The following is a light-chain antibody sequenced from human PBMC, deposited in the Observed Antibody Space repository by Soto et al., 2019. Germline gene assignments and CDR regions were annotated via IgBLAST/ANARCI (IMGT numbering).Light chain of an antibody. V-gene: IGKV1-9*01. CDR3: QQIDSYPRT. Sequence: IQLTPSPSSLSASVGDRVTITCRAGQGISSSLAWYQQKPGRAPNLLISTASTLQTGVPSRFSGSGSGTDFALTISSLQPEDFATYYCQQIDSYPRTFGQGTKVEIK. CDR1: QGISSS. CDR2: TAS. J-gene: IGKJ1*01.